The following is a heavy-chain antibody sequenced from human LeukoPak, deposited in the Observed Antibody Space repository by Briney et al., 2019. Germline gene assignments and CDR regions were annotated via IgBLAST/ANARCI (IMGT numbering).Heavy chain of an antibody. CDR1: GFTFSTYA. CDR2: LAEGGGFT. J-gene: IGHJ4*02. V-gene: IGHV3-23*01. CDR3: AKGEVPSWRAARQKGFDY. D-gene: IGHD6-6*01. Sequence: GGSLRLSCVASGFTFSTYAMSWVRQAPGMGLEWVSALAEGGGFTKYADSVRGRFTISRDNSKNTVYLQVSSLTAEDTAVYYCAKGEVPSWRAARQKGFDYWGQGTLVTVSS.